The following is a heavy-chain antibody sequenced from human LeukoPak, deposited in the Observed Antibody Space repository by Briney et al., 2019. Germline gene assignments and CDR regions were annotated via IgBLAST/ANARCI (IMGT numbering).Heavy chain of an antibody. D-gene: IGHD5-24*01. CDR3: ARPRGDGYISGFDY. CDR2: ISGSDSTT. J-gene: IGHJ4*02. V-gene: IGHV3-48*03. Sequence: GGSLRLSCAASGFSFSVYEIHWVRQAPGKGLEWIADISGSDSTTYYADSVKGRFTISRDNSKNTLYLQMNSLRAEDTAVYYCARPRGDGYISGFDYWGQGILITVSS. CDR1: GFSFSVYE.